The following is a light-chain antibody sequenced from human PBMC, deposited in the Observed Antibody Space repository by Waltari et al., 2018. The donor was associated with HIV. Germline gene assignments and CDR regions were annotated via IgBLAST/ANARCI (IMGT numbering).Light chain of an antibody. Sequence: GQRVTISCSGSSPNIGINTVNWYQHLPGTAPKLLIYSSNQRPSGVPDRFSGSKSGTSASLAISGLQSEDEADYYCAAWDDRLNGWVFGGGTKLTVL. J-gene: IGLJ3*02. CDR3: AAWDDRLNGWV. V-gene: IGLV1-44*01. CDR1: SPNIGINT. CDR2: SSN.